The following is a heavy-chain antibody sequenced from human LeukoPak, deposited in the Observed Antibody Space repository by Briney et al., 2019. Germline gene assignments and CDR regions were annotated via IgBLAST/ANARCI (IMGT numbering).Heavy chain of an antibody. CDR2: INHSGST. D-gene: IGHD3-9*01. CDR3: ARVVLRYFVSAYYFDY. V-gene: IGHV4-39*07. CDR1: GGSISSSSYY. J-gene: IGHJ4*02. Sequence: SETLSLTCTVSGGSISSSSYYWSWIRQPPGKGLEWIGEINHSGSTNYNPSLKSRVTISVDTSKNQFSLKLSSVTAADTAVYYCARVVLRYFVSAYYFDYWGQGTLVTVSS.